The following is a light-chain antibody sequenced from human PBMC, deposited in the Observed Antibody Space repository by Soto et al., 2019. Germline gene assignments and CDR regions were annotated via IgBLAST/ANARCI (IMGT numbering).Light chain of an antibody. CDR1: SSNIGSNT. CDR3: AAWDDSLNGPV. CDR2: SNN. Sequence: QLVLTKPPSASGTPGQRGTISCSGSSSNIGSNTVNWYQQLPGTAPELLIYSNNQRPSGVPDRFSGSKSGTSASLAISGLQSEDEADYYCAAWDDSLNGPVFGGGTKLTVL. V-gene: IGLV1-44*01. J-gene: IGLJ2*01.